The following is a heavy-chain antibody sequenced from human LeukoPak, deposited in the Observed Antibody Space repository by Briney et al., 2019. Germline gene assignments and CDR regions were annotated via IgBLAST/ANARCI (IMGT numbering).Heavy chain of an antibody. V-gene: IGHV1-2*02. CDR2: INPNSGGT. J-gene: IGHJ6*02. D-gene: IGHD1-14*01. CDR1: GYTFTGYY. Sequence: GASVKVSCKASGYTFTGYYMHWVRQAPGQGLEWMGWINPNSGGTNYAQKFQGRVTMTRDTSISTAYMELSRLRSDDTAVYYCARDIDTEYYYYGMDVWGQGTTVTVSS. CDR3: ARDIDTEYYYYGMDV.